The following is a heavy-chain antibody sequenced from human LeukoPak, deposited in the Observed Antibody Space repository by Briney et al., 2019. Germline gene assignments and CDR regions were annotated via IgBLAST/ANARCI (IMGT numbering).Heavy chain of an antibody. CDR3: ASTNYYDAFDI. Sequence: QPGGSLRLSCAASGFTFSCYSMNWVRQAPGKGLEWVSYISSSSSTIYYADSVKGRFTISRDNAKNSLYLQMNSLRAEDTAVYYCASTNYYDAFDIWGQGTMVTVSS. D-gene: IGHD3-10*01. CDR2: ISSSSSTI. V-gene: IGHV3-48*04. CDR1: GFTFSCYS. J-gene: IGHJ3*02.